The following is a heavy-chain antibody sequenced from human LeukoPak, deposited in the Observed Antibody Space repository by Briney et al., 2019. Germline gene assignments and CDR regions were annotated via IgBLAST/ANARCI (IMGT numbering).Heavy chain of an antibody. CDR1: GFTFKNYG. D-gene: IGHD2-2*01. CDR3: AKDAPVNIVVVPAANS. J-gene: IGHJ4*02. Sequence: GGSLRLSCAASGFTFKNYGMHWVRQPPGKGLEWVAYIRADESGKYYTDAVRGRFTISRDRSKNTLYLQMNSLRAEDTAVYYCAKDAPVNIVVVPAANSWGQGTLVTVSS. CDR2: IRADESGK. V-gene: IGHV3-30*02.